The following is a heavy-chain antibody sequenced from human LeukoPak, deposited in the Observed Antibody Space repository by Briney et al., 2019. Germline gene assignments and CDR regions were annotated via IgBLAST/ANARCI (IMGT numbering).Heavy chain of an antibody. CDR2: IIPILGIA. J-gene: IGHJ6*02. CDR3: ASRWGFGEFYYYYYGMDV. CDR1: GGTFSSYA. D-gene: IGHD3-10*01. V-gene: IGHV1-69*04. Sequence: SVKVSCKASGGTFSSYAISWVRQAPGQGLEWMGRIIPILGIANYAQKFQGRVTITADKSTSTAYMELSSLRSEDTAVYYCASRWGFGEFYYYYYGMDVWGQGTTVTVSS.